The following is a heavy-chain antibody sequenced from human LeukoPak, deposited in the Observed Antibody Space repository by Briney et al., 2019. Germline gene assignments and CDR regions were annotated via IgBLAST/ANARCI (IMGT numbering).Heavy chain of an antibody. D-gene: IGHD1-26*01. J-gene: IGHJ4*02. V-gene: IGHV3-23*01. CDR2: ISGSNGGT. Sequence: GGSLRLSCAASGFTFSSIAMSWVRQAPDKGLEWVSTISGSNGGTYYADSVKGRFTISRDDSKNTPYLQMNSLRADDTAVYYCAKDLGRYRNNFFDYWGQGNLVTVSS. CDR1: GFTFSSIA. CDR3: AKDLGRYRNNFFDY.